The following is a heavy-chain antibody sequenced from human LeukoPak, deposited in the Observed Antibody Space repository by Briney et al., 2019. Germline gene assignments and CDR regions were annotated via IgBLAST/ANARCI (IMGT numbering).Heavy chain of an antibody. J-gene: IGHJ3*02. V-gene: IGHV3-21*01. CDR1: GFTFSSYS. D-gene: IGHD3-10*01. CDR2: ISSSSSYI. CDR3: AREALDGENAFDI. Sequence: PGGSLRLSCAASGFTFSSYSMNWVRQAPGKGLEWVSSISSSSSYIYYADSVKGRFTISRDNAKNSLYLQMNSLRAEDTAVYYCAREALDGENAFDIWGQGTMVTVSS.